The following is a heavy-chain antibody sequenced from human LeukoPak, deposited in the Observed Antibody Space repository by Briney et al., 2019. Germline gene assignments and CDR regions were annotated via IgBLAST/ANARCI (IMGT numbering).Heavy chain of an antibody. CDR3: TTRVDYGSGTEFDP. Sequence: GGSLRLSCAASGFTFSNAWMSWVRQAPGKGLEWVGRIKSKTDGGTTDYAAPVKGRFTISRDDLKNTLYLQMNSLKTEDTAVYYCTTRVDYGSGTEFDPWGQGTLVTVSS. V-gene: IGHV3-15*01. CDR1: GFTFSNAW. J-gene: IGHJ5*02. CDR2: IKSKTDGGTT. D-gene: IGHD3-10*01.